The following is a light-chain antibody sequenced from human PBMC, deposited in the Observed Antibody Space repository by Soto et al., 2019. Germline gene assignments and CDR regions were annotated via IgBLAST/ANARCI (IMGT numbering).Light chain of an antibody. V-gene: IGKV1-5*03. CDR3: KQYESYSQLN. J-gene: IGKJ4*01. Sequence: DIQMTQSPSTLSASVGDRVTITCRASQSISSWLAWYQQKPGKAPKLLIYKASSLESGVPSRFSGSGSGTEFTLTISSLQPEDFASYYRKQYESYSQLNFGGGTKADIK. CDR1: QSISSW. CDR2: KAS.